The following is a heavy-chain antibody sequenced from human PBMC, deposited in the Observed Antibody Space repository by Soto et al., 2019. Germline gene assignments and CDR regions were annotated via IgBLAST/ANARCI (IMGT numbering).Heavy chain of an antibody. Sequence: GSGPTLVNPTQTLTLTCTFSGFSLSTSGMCVSWIRQPPGKALEWLARIDWDDDKYYSTSLKTRLTISKDTSKNQVVLTMTNMDPVDTATYYCARILTMVRGVPRDYYYYYYMDVWGKGTTVTVSS. D-gene: IGHD3-10*01. CDR3: ARILTMVRGVPRDYYYYYYMDV. J-gene: IGHJ6*03. V-gene: IGHV2-70*11. CDR2: IDWDDDK. CDR1: GFSLSTSGMC.